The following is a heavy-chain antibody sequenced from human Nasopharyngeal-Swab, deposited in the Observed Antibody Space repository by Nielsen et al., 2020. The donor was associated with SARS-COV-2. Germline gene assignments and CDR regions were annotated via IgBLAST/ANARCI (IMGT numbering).Heavy chain of an antibody. Sequence: GGSLRLSCAASGFTFDDYAMHWVRQAPGKCLEWVSGISWDSVTIGYADSLKGRISISRENAKNALYLQMNSLRPEDTARYYCVKGVAVVWGHFNDWGRGTLVTVSS. D-gene: IGHD7-27*01. J-gene: IGHJ4*01. CDR1: GFTFDDYA. V-gene: IGHV3-9*01. CDR3: VKGVAVVWGHFND. CDR2: ISWDSVTI.